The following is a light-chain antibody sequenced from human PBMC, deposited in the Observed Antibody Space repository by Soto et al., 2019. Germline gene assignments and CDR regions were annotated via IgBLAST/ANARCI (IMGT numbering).Light chain of an antibody. CDR2: GAS. V-gene: IGKV3-20*01. J-gene: IGKJ4*01. CDR1: QSVSSY. CDR3: QQYGSSPVT. Sequence: EIVMTQSPATLSVSPGGRATLSCRASQSVSSYLAWYQQKPGQAPRLLISGASSRATGIPDRFSGSGSGTDFTLTISRLEPEDFAVYYCQQYGSSPVTFGGGTKVDIK.